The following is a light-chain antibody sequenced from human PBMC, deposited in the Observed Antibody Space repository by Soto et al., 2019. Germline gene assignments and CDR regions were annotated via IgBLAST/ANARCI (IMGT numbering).Light chain of an antibody. CDR1: QSISSW. V-gene: IGKV1-5*01. CDR3: QQYNSYSLWT. CDR2: DAS. Sequence: DIQMTQSPSTLSASVGDRVTITCRASQSISSWLAWYQQKPGKAPKLLIYDASSLESGVPSRFSGSGSGTAFTLTISSLQPDDFATYYCQQYNSYSLWTFGQGXXXXI. J-gene: IGKJ1*01.